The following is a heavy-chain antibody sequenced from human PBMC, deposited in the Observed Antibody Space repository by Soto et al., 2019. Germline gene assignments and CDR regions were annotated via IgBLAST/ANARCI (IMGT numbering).Heavy chain of an antibody. V-gene: IGHV3-30*18. Sequence: QVQLVEPGGGVVQPGRSLRLSCAASGFTFSSYGMHWVRQAPGKGLEWVAVISYDGSNKYYADSVKGRFTISRDNSKNTLYLQMNSLRAEDTAVYYCAKVWSLTYSSGWEIDYWGQGTLVTVSS. CDR2: ISYDGSNK. D-gene: IGHD6-19*01. CDR1: GFTFSSYG. CDR3: AKVWSLTYSSGWEIDY. J-gene: IGHJ4*02.